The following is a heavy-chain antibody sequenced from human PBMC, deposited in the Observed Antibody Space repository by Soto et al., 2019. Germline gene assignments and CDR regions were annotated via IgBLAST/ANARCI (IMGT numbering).Heavy chain of an antibody. D-gene: IGHD6-19*01. CDR2: INHSGST. Sequence: QVQLQQWGAGLLKPSETLSLTCAVYGGSFSGYYCSWIRQPPGKGLEWIGEINHSGSTNYNPSLKSRVTISVDTSKNQFSLKLSSVTAADTAVYYCARAHYSSCLILFDYWGQGTLVTVSS. CDR1: GGSFSGYY. V-gene: IGHV4-34*01. CDR3: ARAHYSSCLILFDY. J-gene: IGHJ4*02.